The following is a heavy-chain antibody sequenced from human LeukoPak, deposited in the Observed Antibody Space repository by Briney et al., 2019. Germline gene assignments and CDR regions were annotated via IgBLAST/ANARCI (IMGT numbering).Heavy chain of an antibody. Sequence: PSETLSLTCTVSGGSISSYYWSWIRQPPGKGLEWIGCIYYSGSTNYNPSLKGRVTISVDTSKNQFSLKLSSVTAADTAVYYCARDSRSGWGNWFDPWGQGTLVTVSS. CDR1: GGSISSYY. CDR3: ARDSRSGWGNWFDP. D-gene: IGHD6-19*01. J-gene: IGHJ5*02. CDR2: IYYSGST. V-gene: IGHV4-59*12.